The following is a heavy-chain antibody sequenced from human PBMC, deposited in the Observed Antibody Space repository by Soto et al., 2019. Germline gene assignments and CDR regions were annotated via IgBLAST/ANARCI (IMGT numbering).Heavy chain of an antibody. D-gene: IGHD6-13*01. CDR1: GGSISSYY. CDR3: ARGSRRPGYSSSWYVGLYYFDY. CDR2: IYYSGST. V-gene: IGHV4-59*01. Sequence: PSETLSLTCTVSGGSISSYYWSWIRQPPGKGLEWIGYIYYSGSTNYNPSLKSRVAISVDTSKNQFSLKLSSVTAADTAVYYCARGSRRPGYSSSWYVGLYYFDYWGQGTLVTVSS. J-gene: IGHJ4*02.